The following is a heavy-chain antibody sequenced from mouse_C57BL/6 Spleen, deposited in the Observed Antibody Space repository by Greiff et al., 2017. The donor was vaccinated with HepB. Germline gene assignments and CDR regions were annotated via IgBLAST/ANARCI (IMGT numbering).Heavy chain of an antibody. D-gene: IGHD1-1*01. V-gene: IGHV5-9*01. CDR2: ISGGGGNT. J-gene: IGHJ2*01. CDR1: GFTFSSYT. Sequence: EVKLLESGGGLVKPGGSLKLSCAASGFTFSSYTMSWVRQTPEKRLEWVATISGGGGNTYYPDSVKGRFTISRDNAKNTLYLQMSSLRSEDTALYYCARLLRSDYFDYWGQGTTLTVSS. CDR3: ARLLRSDYFDY.